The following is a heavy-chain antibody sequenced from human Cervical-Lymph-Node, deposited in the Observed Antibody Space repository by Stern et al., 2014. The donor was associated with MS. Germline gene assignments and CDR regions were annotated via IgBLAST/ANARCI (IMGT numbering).Heavy chain of an antibody. CDR1: GDSVSSRNW. J-gene: IGHJ4*02. CDR3: ARERYIAAAAHFDY. D-gene: IGHD6-25*01. Sequence: QLQLQESGPGLVKPSGTLSLTCAVSGDSVSSRNWWSWVRQSPGKGLEWIGEISHNERANYNPSLQSRVTISVDKSKTQFPLQGPSVTAADTAVYYCARERYIAAAAHFDYWGQGVLVTVSS. CDR2: ISHNERA. V-gene: IGHV4-4*02.